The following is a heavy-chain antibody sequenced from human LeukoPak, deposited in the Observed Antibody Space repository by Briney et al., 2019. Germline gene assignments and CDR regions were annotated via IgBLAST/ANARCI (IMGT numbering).Heavy chain of an antibody. CDR2: VSPYNGNT. V-gene: IGHV1-18*01. Sequence: ASVKVSCKTSGYTFSSYGYSWVRQAPGQGLEWMGWVSPYNGNTRYQEKFQGRVTMTTDTSASTVYMELRSLRSVDTAVYYCARETRYIVTSKYNASDIWGQGTMVTVSS. D-gene: IGHD5-12*01. CDR1: GYTFSSYG. J-gene: IGHJ3*02. CDR3: ARETRYIVTSKYNASDI.